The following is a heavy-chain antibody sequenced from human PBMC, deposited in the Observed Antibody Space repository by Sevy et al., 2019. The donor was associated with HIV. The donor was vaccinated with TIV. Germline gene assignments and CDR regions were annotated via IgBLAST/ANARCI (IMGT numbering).Heavy chain of an antibody. CDR3: AAFVDTAMVTRVY. CDR2: INPNSGGT. CDR1: GYTFTGYY. J-gene: IGHJ4*02. D-gene: IGHD5-18*01. V-gene: IGHV1-2*02. Sequence: TSLKVSCKASGYTFTGYYMHWVRQAPGQGLEWMGWINPNSGGTNYAQKFQGRVTMTRDTSISTAYMELSRLRSDDTAVYYCAAFVDTAMVTRVYWGQGTLVTVSS.